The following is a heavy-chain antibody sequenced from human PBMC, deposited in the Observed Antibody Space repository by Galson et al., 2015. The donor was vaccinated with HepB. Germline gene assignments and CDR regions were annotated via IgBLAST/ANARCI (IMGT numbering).Heavy chain of an antibody. CDR3: ARVGAWERKQTDCSFDS. D-gene: IGHD1-26*01. Sequence: SLRLSCAASRFSFSMYWMSWVRQTPGKGPEWVANIHKDGSEKYYVDSVKGRFAISRDNSNNVLYLHMTSLSAEDTAVYYCARVGAWERKQTDCSFDSWGQGTLVTVSS. CDR1: RFSFSMYW. CDR2: IHKDGSEK. V-gene: IGHV3-7*01. J-gene: IGHJ4*02.